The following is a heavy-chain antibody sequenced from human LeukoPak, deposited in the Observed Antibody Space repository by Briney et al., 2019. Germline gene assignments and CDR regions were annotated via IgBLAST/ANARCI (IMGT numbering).Heavy chain of an antibody. CDR1: GFTFSSYA. J-gene: IGHJ2*01. V-gene: IGHV3-23*01. Sequence: GGSLRLSCAASGFTFSSYAMSWVRQAPGKGLEWVSAISGSGGSTYYADSVKGRFTVSRDNSKNTLYLQMNSLRAEDTAVYYCAKLPAATVTFYWYFDLWGRGTLVTVSS. CDR3: AKLPAATVTFYWYFDL. D-gene: IGHD4-17*01. CDR2: ISGSGGST.